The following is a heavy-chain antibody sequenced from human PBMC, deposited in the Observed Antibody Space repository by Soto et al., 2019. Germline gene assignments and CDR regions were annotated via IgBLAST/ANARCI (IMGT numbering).Heavy chain of an antibody. V-gene: IGHV1-69*12. Sequence: QVRLVQSGAEVKKPGSSVKVSCEASGGTFNNYAVGWVRQAPRLGLEWMGVIILPFGTPNYAQKLQGRVTIAADESMTTAYMELSGLRSEDTAVYYCARGPDYEGYFDYWGRGTLVTVSS. CDR2: IILPFGTP. D-gene: IGHD3-22*01. CDR3: ARGPDYEGYFDY. J-gene: IGHJ4*02. CDR1: GGTFNNYA.